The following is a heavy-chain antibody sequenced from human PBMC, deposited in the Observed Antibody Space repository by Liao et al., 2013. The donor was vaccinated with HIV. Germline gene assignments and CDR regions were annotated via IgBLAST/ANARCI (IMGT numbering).Heavy chain of an antibody. V-gene: IGHV4-34*01. CDR1: GGSFSGYY. CDR3: ARGLGARDDAFDI. Sequence: QVQLQQWGAGLLKPSETLSLTCAVYGGSFSGYYWSWIRQPPGKGLEWIGEINHSGSTNYNPSLKSRVTISVDTSKNQFSLNLSSVTAADTAVYYCARGLGARDDAFDIWGQGTMVTVSS. CDR2: INHSGST. D-gene: IGHD3-16*01. J-gene: IGHJ3*02.